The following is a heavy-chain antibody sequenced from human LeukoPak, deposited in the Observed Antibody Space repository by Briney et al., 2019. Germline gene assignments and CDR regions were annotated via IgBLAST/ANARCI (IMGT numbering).Heavy chain of an antibody. V-gene: IGHV3-30*02. CDR2: IRYDGSYK. Sequence: GGSLRLSCAASGFTFSSYGMHWVRQALGKGLEWVAFIRYDGSYKYYADSVKGRFTISRDNSRNTLYLQMNSLRAEDTAVYYCAKDFFASTAARPHYWGQGTLVTVSS. CDR1: GFTFSSYG. J-gene: IGHJ4*02. D-gene: IGHD6-6*01. CDR3: AKDFFASTAARPHY.